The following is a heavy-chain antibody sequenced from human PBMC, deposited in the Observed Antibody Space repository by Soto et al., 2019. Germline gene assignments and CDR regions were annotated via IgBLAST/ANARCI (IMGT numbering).Heavy chain of an antibody. Sequence: ASVKGSCKASGYTFTGYYMHWVRQAPGQGLEWMGWINPNSGGTNYAQKFQGWVTMTRDTSISTAYMELSRLRSDDTAVYYCARDQACSSTSCYPTAFDYWG. CDR3: ARDQACSSTSCYPTAFDY. CDR2: INPNSGGT. CDR1: GYTFTGYY. J-gene: IGHJ4*01. V-gene: IGHV1-2*04. D-gene: IGHD2-2*01.